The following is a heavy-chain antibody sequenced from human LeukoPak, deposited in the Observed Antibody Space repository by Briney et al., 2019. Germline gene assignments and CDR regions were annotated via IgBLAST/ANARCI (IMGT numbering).Heavy chain of an antibody. CDR3: AREILHEITIFGVAQDAFDI. CDR1: GFTFSSYE. V-gene: IGHV3-48*03. J-gene: IGHJ3*02. Sequence: GGSLRLSCAASGFTFSSYEMNWVRQAPGEGLEWVSYISSSGSTIYYADSVKGRFTISRDNAKNSLYLQMNSLRAEDTAVYYCAREILHEITIFGVAQDAFDIWGQGTMVTVSS. CDR2: ISSSGSTI. D-gene: IGHD3-3*01.